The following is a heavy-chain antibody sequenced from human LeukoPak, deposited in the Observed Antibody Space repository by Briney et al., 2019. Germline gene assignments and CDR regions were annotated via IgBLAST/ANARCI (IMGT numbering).Heavy chain of an antibody. CDR1: GFTSEFPFGTYS. CDR2: ISSTRSTI. Sequence: GGSLRITCAASGFTSEFPFGTYSGNWVRQAPGEGVEWLSYISSTRSTIYYADSVKGRFTISRDDAKNTLYLQMSSLRVEDTAMYYCATDQTIVGANSPVSDYWGQGTLVTVPS. D-gene: IGHD1-26*01. J-gene: IGHJ4*02. V-gene: IGHV3-48*01. CDR3: ATDQTIVGANSPVSDY.